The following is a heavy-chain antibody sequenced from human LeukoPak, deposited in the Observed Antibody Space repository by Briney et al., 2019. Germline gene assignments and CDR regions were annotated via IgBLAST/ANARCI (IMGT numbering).Heavy chain of an antibody. Sequence: GSSVKVSCKASGGTFSSYAISWVRQAPGQGLEWMGRIIPILGIANYAQKFQGRVTIIADESTSTAYMELSSLRSEDTAVYYCARVYGSGSSYWFDPWGQGTLVTVSS. J-gene: IGHJ5*02. CDR3: ARVYGSGSSYWFDP. CDR2: IIPILGIA. D-gene: IGHD3-10*01. V-gene: IGHV1-69*04. CDR1: GGTFSSYA.